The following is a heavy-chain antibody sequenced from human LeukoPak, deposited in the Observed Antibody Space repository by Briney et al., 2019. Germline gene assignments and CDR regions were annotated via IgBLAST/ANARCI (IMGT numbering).Heavy chain of an antibody. Sequence: SETLSLTCSVSGGYISSYFWSWIRQPAGKGLEWIGRIYTSGSTNYNPSLKSRVTISVDTSKNQFSLKLSSVTAADTAVYYCARSPMVRGVIAQYYFDYWGQGTLVTVSS. CDR3: ARSPMVRGVIAQYYFDY. V-gene: IGHV4-4*07. J-gene: IGHJ4*02. CDR1: GGYISSYF. D-gene: IGHD3-10*01. CDR2: IYTSGST.